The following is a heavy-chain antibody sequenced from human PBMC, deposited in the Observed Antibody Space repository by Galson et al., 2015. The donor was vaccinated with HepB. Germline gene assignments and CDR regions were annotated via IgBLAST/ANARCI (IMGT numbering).Heavy chain of an antibody. V-gene: IGHV3-33*05. D-gene: IGHD5-18*01. CDR3: ARGAGVSHGYGFVDYYYYTDV. Sequence: SLRLSCATSGFIFKSYGIHWARQAPGKGLEWVALISYDGSVKYYADSLKGRFTTSRDNSKNTVYLQMNSLRADDAAVYFCARGAGVSHGYGFVDYYYYTDVWGKGTTVTVSS. CDR1: GFIFKSYG. CDR2: ISYDGSVK. J-gene: IGHJ6*03.